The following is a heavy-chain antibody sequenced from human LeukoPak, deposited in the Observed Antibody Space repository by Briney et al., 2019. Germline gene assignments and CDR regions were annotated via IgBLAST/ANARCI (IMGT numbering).Heavy chain of an antibody. CDR1: GYTFTSYA. CDR3: ARSPPHYVPTNWFDP. J-gene: IGHJ5*02. Sequence: GASVKVSCKASGYTFTSYAMHWVRQAPGQRLEWMGWINAGNGNTKYSQKFQGRVTITRDTSASTAYMELSSLRSEDTAVYYCARSPPHYVPTNWFDPWGQGTLVTVSS. V-gene: IGHV1-3*01. D-gene: IGHD2-2*01. CDR2: INAGNGNT.